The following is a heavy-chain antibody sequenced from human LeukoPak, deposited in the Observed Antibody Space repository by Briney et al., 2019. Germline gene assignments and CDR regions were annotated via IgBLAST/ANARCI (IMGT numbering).Heavy chain of an antibody. CDR1: GGSISSGGYY. CDR3: ARVHLTIVVVPAAITQTIEVVYNWFDP. J-gene: IGHJ5*02. D-gene: IGHD2-2*02. Sequence: SQTLSLTCTVSGGSISSGGYYWSWIRQPPGKGLEWIGYIYHSGSTYYNPSLKSRVTISVDRSKNQFSLKLSSVTAADTAVYYCARVHLTIVVVPAAITQTIEVVYNWFDPWGQGTLVTVSS. V-gene: IGHV4-30-2*01. CDR2: IYHSGST.